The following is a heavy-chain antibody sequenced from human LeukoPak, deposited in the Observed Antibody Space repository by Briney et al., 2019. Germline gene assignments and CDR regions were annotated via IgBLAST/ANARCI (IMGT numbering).Heavy chain of an antibody. Sequence: PGGSLRLSCVASGFFFDDYGMHWVRQVPGKGLEWVSGISWQSRTRKYADSVRGRFTISRDNAKNSLYLQMNSLRADDTAVYYCVKDSPPRYSGSPPAYWGQGTLVTVSS. CDR3: VKDSPPRYSGSPPAY. CDR1: GFFFDDYG. J-gene: IGHJ4*02. D-gene: IGHD1-26*01. CDR2: ISWQSRTR. V-gene: IGHV3-9*01.